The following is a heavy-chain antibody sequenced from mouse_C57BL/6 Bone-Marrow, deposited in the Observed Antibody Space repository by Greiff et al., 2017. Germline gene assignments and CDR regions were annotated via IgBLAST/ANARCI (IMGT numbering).Heavy chain of an antibody. D-gene: IGHD2-5*01. CDR1: GYTFTSYW. J-gene: IGHJ2*01. CDR2: IDPSDSYT. CDR3: AREDSNYLYYFDY. Sequence: VQLQQPGAELVKPGASVKLSCKASGYTFTSYWMQWVKQRPGQGLEWIGEIDPSDSYTNYNQNFKGKATLTVDTSSSTAYMQLSSLTSEDSAVYYCAREDSNYLYYFDYWGQGTTLTVSS. V-gene: IGHV1-50*01.